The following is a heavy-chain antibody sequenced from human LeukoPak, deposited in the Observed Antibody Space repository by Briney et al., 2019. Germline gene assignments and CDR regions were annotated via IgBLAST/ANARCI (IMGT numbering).Heavy chain of an antibody. CDR3: ARALTGTTPFDY. Sequence: SETLSLTXTVSGGSISSGDYYWSWIRQPPGKGLEWIGYIYYSGSTYYNPSLKSRVTISVDTSKNQFSLKLSSVTAADTAVYYCARALTGTTPFDYWGQGTLVTVSS. D-gene: IGHD1-7*01. CDR2: IYYSGST. V-gene: IGHV4-30-4*08. J-gene: IGHJ4*02. CDR1: GGSISSGDYY.